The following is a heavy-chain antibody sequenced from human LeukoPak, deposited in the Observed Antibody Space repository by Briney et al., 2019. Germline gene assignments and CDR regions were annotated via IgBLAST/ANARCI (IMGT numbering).Heavy chain of an antibody. CDR3: ARARRLVVAAKPYYFDY. V-gene: IGHV3-7*04. D-gene: IGHD2-15*01. CDR1: GFTFSSYW. CDR2: IKQDGSEK. Sequence: GGSLRLSCAASGFTFSSYWMSWVRQAPGKGLEWVANIKQDGSEKFYVDSVKGRFTISRDNAKNSLYLQMNSLRAEDTAVYYCARARRLVVAAKPYYFDYWGQGTLVTVSS. J-gene: IGHJ4*02.